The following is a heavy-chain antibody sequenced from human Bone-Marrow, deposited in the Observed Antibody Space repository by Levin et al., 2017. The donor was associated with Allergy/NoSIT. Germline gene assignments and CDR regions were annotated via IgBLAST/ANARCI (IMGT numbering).Heavy chain of an antibody. CDR2: ISWNSGSI. CDR3: AKEAVVAAAGMSGTIDY. V-gene: IGHV3-9*01. CDR1: GFTFDDYA. J-gene: IGHJ4*02. Sequence: PGGSLRLSCAASGFTFDDYAMHWVRQAPGKGLEWVSGISWNSGSIGYADSVKGRFTISRDNAKNSLYLQMNSLRAEDTALYYCAKEAVVAAAGMSGTIDYWGQGTLVTVSS. D-gene: IGHD6-13*01.